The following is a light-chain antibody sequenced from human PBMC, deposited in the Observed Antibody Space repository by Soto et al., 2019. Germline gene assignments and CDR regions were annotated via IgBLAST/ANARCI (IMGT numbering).Light chain of an antibody. J-gene: IGLJ1*01. Sequence: SALTQPASVSVSPGQSITISCTGTSSDVGSYNLVSWYQLHPGKAPKLIIYEGSKRPSGVSNRFSGSKSGNTASLTISGLQAEDEADYYCCSYAGSSTPLVFGTGTKVTVL. CDR1: SSDVGSYNL. V-gene: IGLV2-23*01. CDR2: EGS. CDR3: CSYAGSSTPLV.